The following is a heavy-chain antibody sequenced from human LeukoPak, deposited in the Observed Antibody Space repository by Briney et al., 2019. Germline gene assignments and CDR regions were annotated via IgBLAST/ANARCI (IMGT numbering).Heavy chain of an antibody. CDR3: ARALDTYGYMRFAY. Sequence: GGSLRLSCAASGFPFSTFDMSWVRQAPGKGLEWVSIFRRGGGAPYYADSVTGRFTISRDKSTNTLSLEMSSLRAEDSAIYYCARALDTYGYMRFAYWGQGTLVTVSS. D-gene: IGHD5-18*01. CDR2: FRRGGGAP. V-gene: IGHV3-23*01. J-gene: IGHJ4*02. CDR1: GFPFSTFD.